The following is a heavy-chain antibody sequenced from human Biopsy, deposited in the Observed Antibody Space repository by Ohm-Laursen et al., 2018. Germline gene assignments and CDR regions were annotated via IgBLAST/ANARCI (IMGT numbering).Heavy chain of an antibody. CDR2: ITQSGST. J-gene: IGHJ4*02. Sequence: SDTLSLTCAVYGGSFNGYFWSWIRQPPGKGLEWIGDITQSGSTNYSPSLKSRVTISVDTAKKQFSLKLSSVTAADTAIYYCARGMRSSGWPYFDSWGQGTLVTVSS. CDR3: ARGMRSSGWPYFDS. D-gene: IGHD6-19*01. CDR1: GGSFNGYF. V-gene: IGHV4-34*01.